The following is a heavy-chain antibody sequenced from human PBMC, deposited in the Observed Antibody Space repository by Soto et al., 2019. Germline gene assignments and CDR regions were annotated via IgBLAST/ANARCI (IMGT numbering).Heavy chain of an antibody. J-gene: IGHJ3*02. V-gene: IGHV4-38-2*01. CDR1: GYSISSGYF. CDR2: IYHSGST. Sequence: SETLSLTCDVSGYSISSGYFWGWIRQPPGKGLEWIGNIYHSGSTYYNPSLKSRLTISVDKSKNQFSLKLSSVTATDTAVYYCARVARWAFDIWGQGTMATVSS. D-gene: IGHD2-15*01. CDR3: ARVARWAFDI.